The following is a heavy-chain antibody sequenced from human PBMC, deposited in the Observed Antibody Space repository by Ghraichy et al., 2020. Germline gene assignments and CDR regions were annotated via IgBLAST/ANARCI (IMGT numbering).Heavy chain of an antibody. CDR2: IIPIFGTA. CDR3: ASFFGGVEMATSYYYYGMDV. J-gene: IGHJ6*02. Sequence: SVKVSCKASGGTFSSYAISWVRQAPGQGLEWMGGIIPIFGTANYAQKFQGRVTITADESTSTAYMELSSLRSEDTAVYCCASFFGGVEMATSYYYYGMDVWGQGTTVTVSS. D-gene: IGHD5-24*01. V-gene: IGHV1-69*13. CDR1: GGTFSSYA.